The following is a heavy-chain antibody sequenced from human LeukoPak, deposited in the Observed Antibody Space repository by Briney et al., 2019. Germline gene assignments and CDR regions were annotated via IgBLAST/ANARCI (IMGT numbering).Heavy chain of an antibody. Sequence: PSETLSLTCTVSGGSISSHYWSWIRQPPGKGLEWIGRISSSGSTNYNPSLKSRVTISVDTSKNQFSLKLSSVTAADTAVYFCARGPYSYDSSGAFDIWGQGTMVTVSS. CDR2: ISSSGST. CDR1: GGSISSHY. CDR3: ARGPYSYDSSGAFDI. D-gene: IGHD3-22*01. J-gene: IGHJ3*02. V-gene: IGHV4-4*08.